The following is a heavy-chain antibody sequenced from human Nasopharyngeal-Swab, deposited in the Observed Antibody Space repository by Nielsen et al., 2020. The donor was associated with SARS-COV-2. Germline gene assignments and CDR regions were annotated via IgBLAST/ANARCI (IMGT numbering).Heavy chain of an antibody. J-gene: IGHJ4*02. CDR3: ARLFHYYDSSGYLY. D-gene: IGHD3-22*01. Sequence: ASVQVSCKASGYTFTDYDVIWVRQATGQGLEWMGWMNPSSGNTVYAQKFQGRVTMTRNTSISTAYMELSGLRSDDTAVYYCARLFHYYDSSGYLYWGQGTLVTVSS. V-gene: IGHV1-8*01. CDR2: MNPSSGNT. CDR1: GYTFTDYD.